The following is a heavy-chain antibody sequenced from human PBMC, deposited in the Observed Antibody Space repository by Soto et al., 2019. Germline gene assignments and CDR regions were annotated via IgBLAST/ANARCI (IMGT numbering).Heavy chain of an antibody. CDR3: ARGRNVYYDSSGYYYPYYYYYGMDV. CDR2: INHSGSI. V-gene: IGHV4-34*01. Sequence: PSETLSLTCAVYGGSFSGYYWSWIRQPPGKGLEWIGEINHSGSINYNPSLKSRVTISVDTSKNQFSPKLSSVTAADTAVYYCARGRNVYYDSSGYYYPYYYYYGMDVWGQGTTVTVSS. D-gene: IGHD3-22*01. J-gene: IGHJ6*02. CDR1: GGSFSGYY.